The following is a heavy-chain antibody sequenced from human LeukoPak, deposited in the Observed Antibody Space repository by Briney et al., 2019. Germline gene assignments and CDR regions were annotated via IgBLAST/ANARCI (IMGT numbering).Heavy chain of an antibody. D-gene: IGHD3-3*01. CDR1: GGSISSSNYY. CDR3: ARDSAYYDFWSGYYRRNGMDV. V-gene: IGHV4-39*07. CDR2: IYYSGST. J-gene: IGHJ6*02. Sequence: SETLSLTCTVSGGSISSSNYYWGWIRQPPGKGLEWIGSIYYSGSTYYNPSPRSRVTISVDTSKNQFSLKLSSVTAADTAVYYCARDSAYYDFWSGYYRRNGMDVWGQGTTVTVSS.